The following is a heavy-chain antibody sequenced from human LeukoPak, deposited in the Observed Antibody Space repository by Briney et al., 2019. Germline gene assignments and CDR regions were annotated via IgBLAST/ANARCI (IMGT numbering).Heavy chain of an antibody. J-gene: IGHJ5*02. Sequence: NTTETLSLTCTVSGGSISSSSYYWGWIRQPPGKGLEWIGSIYYSGSTYYNPSLKSRVTISVDTSKNQFSLKLSSVTAADTGVYWCARDLSLANWFYPCGEGTLVTVYS. V-gene: IGHV4-39*07. CDR1: GGSISSSSYY. CDR2: IYYSGST. CDR3: ARDLSLANWFYP.